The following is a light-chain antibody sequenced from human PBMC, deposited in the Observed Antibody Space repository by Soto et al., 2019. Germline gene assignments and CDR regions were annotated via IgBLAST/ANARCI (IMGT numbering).Light chain of an antibody. Sequence: DIQMTQSPSSLSASVGDRVTITCRASQSISSYLNWYQQKPGKAPKVLIYDASSLQSGVPSRFSGSGSGTDFTITISSLQPEDFATYYCQQSYSTPLTFGGGTKVQI. CDR1: QSISSY. J-gene: IGKJ4*01. V-gene: IGKV1-39*01. CDR2: DAS. CDR3: QQSYSTPLT.